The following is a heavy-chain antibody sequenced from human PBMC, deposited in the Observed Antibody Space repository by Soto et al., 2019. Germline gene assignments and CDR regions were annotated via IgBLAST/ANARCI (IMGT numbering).Heavy chain of an antibody. CDR3: ARDRAYSGYDN. V-gene: IGHV3-74*01. J-gene: IGHJ4*02. Sequence: GGSLSLSCAASGFPFSSYWMHWVRQAPGKGLVWVARIKNDGSRTSYADSVKGRFTISRDNAKNTLSLQMNTLRAEDTAVYYCARDRAYSGYDNWGQGTLVTVS. CDR2: IKNDGSRT. CDR1: GFPFSSYW. D-gene: IGHD5-12*01.